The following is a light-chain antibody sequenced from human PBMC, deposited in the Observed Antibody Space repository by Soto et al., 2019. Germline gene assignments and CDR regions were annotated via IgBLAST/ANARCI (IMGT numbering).Light chain of an antibody. CDR3: QHYNNWPPWA. V-gene: IGKV3-15*01. J-gene: IGKJ1*01. CDR2: GAS. CDR1: RSITNN. Sequence: EIVMTQSPASLSVSPGGRATLSCRASRSITNNLAWYQQKPGQAPRLLIYGASARATGIPARFSGSGSETEFTLTISSLQSEDSAVYYCQHYNNWPPWAFGQGTKVEIK.